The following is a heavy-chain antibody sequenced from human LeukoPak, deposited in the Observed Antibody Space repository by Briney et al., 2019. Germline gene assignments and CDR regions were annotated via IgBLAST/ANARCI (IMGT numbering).Heavy chain of an antibody. Sequence: GESLKISCESSVYSFTNYWIAWVRQMPGKGLEWMGIIFPDDSDTRYSPSFQGQVTISADKSISTAYLQWSSLKASDTAMYYCARGSGYYSNWFDPWGQGTLVTVSS. CDR1: VYSFTNYW. CDR2: IFPDDSDT. J-gene: IGHJ5*02. D-gene: IGHD3-22*01. CDR3: ARGSGYYSNWFDP. V-gene: IGHV5-51*01.